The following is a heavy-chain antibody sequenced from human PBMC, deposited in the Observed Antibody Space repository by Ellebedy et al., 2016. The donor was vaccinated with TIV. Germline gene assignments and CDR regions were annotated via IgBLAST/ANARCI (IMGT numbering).Heavy chain of an antibody. CDR2: IRPNNGAT. V-gene: IGHV1-2*02. CDR3: ARTDYYHGMDV. Sequence: AASVKVSCKASGYSFIGYYMHWVRQAPGQGLGWVGWIRPNNGATNYAQKFQGRVTMTRDTSISTVYIELTGLRSDDTAVYYCARTDYYHGMDVWGQGTTVTVSS. CDR1: GYSFIGYY. J-gene: IGHJ6*02.